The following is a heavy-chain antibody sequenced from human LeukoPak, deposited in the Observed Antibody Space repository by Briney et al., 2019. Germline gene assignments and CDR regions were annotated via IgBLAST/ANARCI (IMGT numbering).Heavy chain of an antibody. J-gene: IGHJ4*02. CDR3: ARARTAEYSSGWYEEDY. Sequence: GGSLRLSCAASGLTVSSNCMSWVRQAPGKGLEWVSFIYSGGSTYYTDSVKGRFTISRDNAKNSLYLQMNSLRAEDTAVYYCARARTAEYSSGWYEEDYWGQGTLVTVSS. CDR2: IYSGGST. CDR1: GLTVSSNC. D-gene: IGHD6-19*01. V-gene: IGHV3-53*01.